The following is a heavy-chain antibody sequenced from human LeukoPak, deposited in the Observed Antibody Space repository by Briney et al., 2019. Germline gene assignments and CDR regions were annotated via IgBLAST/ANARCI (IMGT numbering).Heavy chain of an antibody. V-gene: IGHV1-69*06. CDR3: ARKLYDSSRYGQTYYFDN. CDR2: IIPIFGTA. Sequence: GASVKVSCKASGGTFNNYTISWVRQAPGQGLEWMGGIIPIFGTANYAQKFQGRVTITADKSTSTAYMELSSLRSEDTAVYYCARKLYDSSRYGQTYYFDNWGQGTLVTVSS. J-gene: IGHJ4*02. D-gene: IGHD3-22*01. CDR1: GGTFNNYT.